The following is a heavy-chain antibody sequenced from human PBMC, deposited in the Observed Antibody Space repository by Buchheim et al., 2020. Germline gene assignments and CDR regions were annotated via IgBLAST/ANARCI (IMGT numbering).Heavy chain of an antibody. CDR2: IFYSGST. CDR3: ARGYCSTTSCYWVP. D-gene: IGHD2-2*01. Sequence: QVQLQESGPGLVKPSETLSLTCTVSGGSVSSASYHWSWIRQPPGKGLEWIGYIFYSGSTNYNPSLKSRVTISVDTSKNQLSLRLSSVTAADTAVYYCARGYCSTTSCYWVPWGQGTL. V-gene: IGHV4-61*01. CDR1: GGSVSSASYH. J-gene: IGHJ4*02.